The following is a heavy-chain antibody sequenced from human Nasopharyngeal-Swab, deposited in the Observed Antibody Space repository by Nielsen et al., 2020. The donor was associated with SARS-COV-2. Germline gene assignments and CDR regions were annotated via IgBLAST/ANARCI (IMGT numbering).Heavy chain of an antibody. Sequence: SPTLSLTGAISGDSVSSRSAAWNLIRQSPSRGLEWLGRTYYRSKWYNDYAVSVKSRITINPDTSKNQFSLHLNSVTPEDTAVYYCARARGAYGDYYYYYYTDVWGKGTTVTVSS. V-gene: IGHV6-1*01. D-gene: IGHD4-17*01. CDR3: ARARGAYGDYYYYYYTDV. CDR1: GDSVSSRSAA. CDR2: TYYRSKWYN. J-gene: IGHJ6*03.